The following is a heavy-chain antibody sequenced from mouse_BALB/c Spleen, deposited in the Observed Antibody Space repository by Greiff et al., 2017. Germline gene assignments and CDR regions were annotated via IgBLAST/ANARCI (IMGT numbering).Heavy chain of an antibody. CDR1: GFTFSSYA. J-gene: IGHJ1*01. CDR2: ISSGGST. D-gene: IGHD1-1*01. V-gene: IGHV5-6-5*01. Sequence: EVKLMESGGGLVKPGGSLKLSCAASGFTFSSYAMSWVRQTPEKRLEWVASISSGGSTYYPDSVKGRFTISRDNARNILYLQMSSLRSEDTAMYYCAREGTTVVEGYFDVWGAGTTVTVSS. CDR3: AREGTTVVEGYFDV.